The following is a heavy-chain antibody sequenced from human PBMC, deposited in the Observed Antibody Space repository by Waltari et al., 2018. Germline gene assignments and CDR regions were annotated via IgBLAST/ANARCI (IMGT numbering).Heavy chain of an antibody. V-gene: IGHV1-18*01. CDR2: IIAYNGNT. Sequence: QVQLVQSGAEVKKPGASVKVSCKASGYTFTSYGISWVRQAPGQGLEWMGWIIAYNGNTNYAQKLKGRVTMTTETSTSTAYMELRSLRSDDTAVYYCARDYDFWSGSPRWFDPWGQGTLVTVSS. J-gene: IGHJ5*02. D-gene: IGHD3-3*01. CDR3: ARDYDFWSGSPRWFDP. CDR1: GYTFTSYG.